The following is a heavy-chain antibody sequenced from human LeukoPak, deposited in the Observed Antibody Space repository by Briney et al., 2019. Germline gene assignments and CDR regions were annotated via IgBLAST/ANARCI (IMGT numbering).Heavy chain of an antibody. CDR2: IHYSGST. D-gene: IGHD6-19*01. CDR1: GGTISSYY. Sequence: PSETLSLTCTVSGGTISSYYWNWIRQPPGKGLEWIGYIHYSGSTKYNPSLKSRVTISVDTSKNQFSLKLSSVTAANTAVYYCARWYSSGWAFDYWGQGTLVTVSS. V-gene: IGHV4-59*08. J-gene: IGHJ4*02. CDR3: ARWYSSGWAFDY.